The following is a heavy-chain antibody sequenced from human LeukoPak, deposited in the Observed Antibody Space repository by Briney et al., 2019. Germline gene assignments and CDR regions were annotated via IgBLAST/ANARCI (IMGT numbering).Heavy chain of an antibody. CDR2: INWYGGRA. Sequence: GGSLRLSCAASGFTLDDYGMSWVRQAPGKGLEWVSGINWYGGRAGHAVSVKGRFTISRDNAKNSLFLQMNSLRAEDTALYYCARDRGGSYMYLQHWGQGTLVTVSS. CDR3: ARDRGGSYMYLQH. J-gene: IGHJ1*01. D-gene: IGHD1-26*01. CDR1: GFTLDDYG. V-gene: IGHV3-20*04.